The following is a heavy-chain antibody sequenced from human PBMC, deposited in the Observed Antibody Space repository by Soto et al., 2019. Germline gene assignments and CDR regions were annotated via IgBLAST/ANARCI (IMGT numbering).Heavy chain of an antibody. CDR1: GYRFTRYW. CDR2: IYPGDSDT. Sequence: GAALKISCKGSGYRFTRYWIGWVRQMPGKGLEWMGIIYPGDSDTRYSPSFQGQVTISADKSISTAYLQWSSLKASDTAMYYCASSTTVLTVDIWGQGTMVTVSS. D-gene: IGHD4-17*01. J-gene: IGHJ3*02. V-gene: IGHV5-51*01. CDR3: ASSTTVLTVDI.